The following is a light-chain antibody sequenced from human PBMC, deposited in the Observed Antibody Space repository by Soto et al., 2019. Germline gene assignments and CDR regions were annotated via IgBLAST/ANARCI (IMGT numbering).Light chain of an antibody. CDR3: QQDGTAPLT. CDR2: DAS. CDR1: QNVVGSH. Sequence: IVLTQSPGPLSLSPGERATLSCRSSQNVVGSHLAWYQQKPGQAPRLIIYDASSRAAGIPDRFGGSGSGTDCTLTIRRLEPEDVAVYYCQQDGTAPLTLGGGTKVDIK. J-gene: IGKJ4*01. V-gene: IGKV3-20*01.